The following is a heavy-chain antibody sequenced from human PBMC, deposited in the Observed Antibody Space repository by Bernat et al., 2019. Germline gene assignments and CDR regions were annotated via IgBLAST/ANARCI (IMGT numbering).Heavy chain of an antibody. CDR3: ARDRFLWFNGSGSRPEDNYGMDV. Sequence: QVQLVESGGGLVKPGGSLRLSCAASGFTFSDYYMSWIRQAPGKGLEWVSYISSSSSYTNYADSVKGRFTISRDNAKNSLYLQMNSLRAENTAVYYCARDRFLWFNGSGSRPEDNYGMDVWGQGTTVTVSS. D-gene: IGHD3-10*01. CDR2: ISSSSSYT. J-gene: IGHJ6*02. V-gene: IGHV3-11*05. CDR1: GFTFSDYY.